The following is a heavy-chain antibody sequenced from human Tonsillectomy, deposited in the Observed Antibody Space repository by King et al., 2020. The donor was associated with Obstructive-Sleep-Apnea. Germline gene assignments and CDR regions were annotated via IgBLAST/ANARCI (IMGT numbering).Heavy chain of an antibody. CDR3: AREVGSYGYYFDY. CDR1: GGSISSYY. CDR2: IYYSGST. J-gene: IGHJ4*02. V-gene: IGHV4-59*01. Sequence: VQLQESGPGLVKPSETLSLTCTVSGGSISSYYWSWIRHPPGKGLEWIGDIYYSGSTNYNPSLSSRVTISIDTSKNQFSLKLSSVTAADTAVYYCAREVGSYGYYFDYWGQGTLVTVSS. D-gene: IGHD3-16*01.